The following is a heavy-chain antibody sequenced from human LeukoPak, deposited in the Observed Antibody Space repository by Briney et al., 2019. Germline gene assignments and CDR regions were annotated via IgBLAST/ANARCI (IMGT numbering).Heavy chain of an antibody. CDR3: ARIKLYGWVGYYYYMDV. J-gene: IGHJ6*03. Sequence: SETLSLICTVSGGSISSSSYYWGWIRQPPGKGLEWIGSIYYSGSTYYNPSLKSRVTISVDTSKNQFSLKLSSVTAADTAVYYCARIKLYGWVGYYYYMDVWGKGTTVTVSS. CDR2: IYYSGST. V-gene: IGHV4-39*07. CDR1: GGSISSSSYY. D-gene: IGHD3-10*01.